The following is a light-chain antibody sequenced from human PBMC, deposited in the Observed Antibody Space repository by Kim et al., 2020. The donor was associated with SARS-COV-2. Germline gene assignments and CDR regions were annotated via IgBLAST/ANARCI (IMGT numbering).Light chain of an antibody. J-gene: IGLJ2*01. Sequence: GQSITIACTGTSSDGGGYNYGSWYQQHPGKAPKLMIYDVSNRPSGVSNRCSGSKSGNTASLTSSGLQAEDEVDYYCSSYTSSSTLGFGGGTQLTVL. CDR3: SSYTSSSTLG. CDR1: SSDGGGYNY. CDR2: DVS. V-gene: IGLV2-14*03.